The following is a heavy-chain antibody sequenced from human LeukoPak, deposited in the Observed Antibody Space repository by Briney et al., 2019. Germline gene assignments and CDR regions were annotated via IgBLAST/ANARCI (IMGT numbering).Heavy chain of an antibody. CDR1: GFTFSSYW. V-gene: IGHV3-48*01. D-gene: IGHD3-16*02. CDR3: AREGDYVWGSYRYTGYYFDY. Sequence: TGGSLRLSCAASGFTFSSYWMSWVRQAPGKGLEWVSYISSSSSTIYYADSVKGRFTISRDNAKNSLYLQMNSLRAEDTAVYYCAREGDYVWGSYRYTGYYFDYWGQGTLVTVSS. J-gene: IGHJ4*02. CDR2: ISSSSSTI.